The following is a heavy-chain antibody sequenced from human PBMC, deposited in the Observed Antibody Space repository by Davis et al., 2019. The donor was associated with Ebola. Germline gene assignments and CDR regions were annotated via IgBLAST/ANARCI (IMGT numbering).Heavy chain of an antibody. V-gene: IGHV3-30*02. CDR2: IRYDGSNK. J-gene: IGHJ4*02. D-gene: IGHD1-26*01. Sequence: GESLKISCAASGFTFSSYGMHWVRQAPGKGLEWVAFIRYDGSNKYYADSVKGRFTISRDNSKNTLYLQMNSLRAEDTAVYYCAKAGLGPEYYFDYWGQGTLVTVSS. CDR3: AKAGLGPEYYFDY. CDR1: GFTFSSYG.